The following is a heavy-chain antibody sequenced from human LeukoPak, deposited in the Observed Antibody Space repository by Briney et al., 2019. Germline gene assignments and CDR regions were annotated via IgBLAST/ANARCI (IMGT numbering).Heavy chain of an antibody. D-gene: IGHD6-6*01. J-gene: IGHJ4*02. V-gene: IGHV3-21*01. CDR1: GFTFSSYS. Sequence: GGSLGLSCGASGFTFSSYSMNWVRQAPGKGQEWVSAISSGSSYKYFTDSVRGRFSISRDNAKDSLYLQMNSLRAEDTAVYYCARDSLEYSSSSGFDYWGQGTLVTVSS. CDR3: ARDSLEYSSSSGFDY. CDR2: ISSGSSYK.